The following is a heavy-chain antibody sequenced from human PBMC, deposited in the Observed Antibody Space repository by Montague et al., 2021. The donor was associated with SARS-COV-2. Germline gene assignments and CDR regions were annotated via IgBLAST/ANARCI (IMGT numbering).Heavy chain of an antibody. V-gene: IGHV4-39*02. CDR3: FVSPTYYAAWVDP. Sequence: SETLSLTCTVSGASINHNTYYWGWIRQPPGKGLEWIGSIYSSGTTYYNASLKSRVTISIATSKTHFALQLTSVTAADTAVYYCFVSPTYYAAWVDPWGQGTLATVSS. CDR1: GASINHNTYY. D-gene: IGHD3-22*01. CDR2: IYSSGTT. J-gene: IGHJ5*02.